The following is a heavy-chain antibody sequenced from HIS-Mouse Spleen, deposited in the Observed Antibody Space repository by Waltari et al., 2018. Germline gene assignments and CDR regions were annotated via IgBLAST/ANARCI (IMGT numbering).Heavy chain of an antibody. V-gene: IGHV4-59*01. CDR1: GGSISSYY. D-gene: IGHD2-15*01. Sequence: QVQLQESGPGLVKPSETLSLTCTVSGGSISSYYWSWIRQPPGKGLEWIGYIYYSGGTNYNPSLKSRVTISVDTSKNQFSLKLSSVTAADTAVYYCARVGLGYCSGGSCYDAFDIWGQGTMVTVSS. CDR3: ARVGLGYCSGGSCYDAFDI. CDR2: IYYSGGT. J-gene: IGHJ3*02.